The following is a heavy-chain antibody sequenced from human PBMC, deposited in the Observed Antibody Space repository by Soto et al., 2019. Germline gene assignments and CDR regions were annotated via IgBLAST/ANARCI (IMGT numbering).Heavy chain of an antibody. V-gene: IGHV1-69*08. J-gene: IGHJ5*02. Sequence: QVQLVQSGAEVKKPGSSVKVSCKASGGTFSSYTISWVRQAPGQGLEWMGRIIPILGIANYAQKFQGRVTITADKSTSKASMELSSLRSEDTAVYYCAREGRYCSGGSCYNWFDPWGQGTLVTVSS. CDR3: AREGRYCSGGSCYNWFDP. CDR1: GGTFSSYT. CDR2: IIPILGIA. D-gene: IGHD2-15*01.